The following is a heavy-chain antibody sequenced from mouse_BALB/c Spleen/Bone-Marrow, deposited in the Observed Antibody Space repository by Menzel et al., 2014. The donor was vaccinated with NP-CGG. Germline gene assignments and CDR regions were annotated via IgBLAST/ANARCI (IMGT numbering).Heavy chain of an antibody. CDR1: GYAFTNYL. D-gene: IGHD2-1*01. V-gene: IGHV1-54*01. CDR3: ARRIYYAMGY. CDR2: LNPGSGGT. Sequence: VQRVESGAELVRPGTSVKVSCKASGYAFTNYLIEWVKQRPGQGLEWIGVLNPGSGGTNYNEKFKGKATLTADKSSSSAYMQLSSLTSDDSAVYFCARRIYYAMGYWGQGTTLTVSS. J-gene: IGHJ2*01.